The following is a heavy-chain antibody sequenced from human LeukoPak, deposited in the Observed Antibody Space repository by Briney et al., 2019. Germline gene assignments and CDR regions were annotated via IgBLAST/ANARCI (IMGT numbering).Heavy chain of an antibody. J-gene: IGHJ4*02. D-gene: IGHD3-10*01. CDR2: INHSGST. CDR1: GGSFSGYY. Sequence: SETLSLTCAVYGGSFSGYYWSWIRQPPGKGLEWIGEINHSGSTNYNPSLKSRVTMSVDTSKNQFSLKLSSVTAADTAVYYCARGQDKFGESAYRYWGQGTLVTVSS. CDR3: ARGQDKFGESAYRY. V-gene: IGHV4-34*01.